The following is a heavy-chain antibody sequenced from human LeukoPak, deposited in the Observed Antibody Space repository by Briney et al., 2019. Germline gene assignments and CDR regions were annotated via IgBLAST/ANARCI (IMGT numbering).Heavy chain of an antibody. CDR1: GFTFSSYG. CDR3: ARGMGIMAVAGRRWFDP. D-gene: IGHD6-19*01. J-gene: IGHJ5*02. Sequence: PGGSLRLSCAASGFTFSSYGMHWVRQAPGKGLEWEAVIWYDGSNKYYADSVKGRFTISRDNSKNTLYLQMNSLRAEDTAVYYCARGMGIMAVAGRRWFDPWGQGTLVTVSS. CDR2: IWYDGSNK. V-gene: IGHV3-33*01.